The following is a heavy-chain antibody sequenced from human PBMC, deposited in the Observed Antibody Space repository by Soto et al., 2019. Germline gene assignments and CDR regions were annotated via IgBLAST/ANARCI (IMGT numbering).Heavy chain of an antibody. CDR2: INYSGTT. J-gene: IGHJ5*02. CDR3: SRRAPEGFDP. Sequence: PSETLSLTCAVSGGSFGSSAYYWGWIRQAPGKGLEWIGSINYSGTTYYNPSPKSRVTISVDTSKNHFSLKLSSVTAADTALYYCSRRAPEGFDPWGQGTLVTVSS. CDR1: GGSFGSSAYY. V-gene: IGHV4-39*02.